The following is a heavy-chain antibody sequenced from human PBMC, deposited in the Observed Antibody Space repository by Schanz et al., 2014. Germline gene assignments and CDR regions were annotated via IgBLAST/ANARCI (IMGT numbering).Heavy chain of an antibody. V-gene: IGHV3-30*18. CDR1: GFNFGHYG. D-gene: IGHD1-26*01. CDR3: AKVVASGPTTGPFDP. J-gene: IGHJ5*02. CDR2: ISYHGSER. Sequence: QVQLVESGGGLVRPGGSLRLSCVASGFNFGHYGINWVRQAPGRGLEWVAVISYHGSERYYADSVKGRFTISRDNSKNTLYLQMNSLRTEDTAVYYCAKVVASGPTTGPFDPWGQGTLVTVSS.